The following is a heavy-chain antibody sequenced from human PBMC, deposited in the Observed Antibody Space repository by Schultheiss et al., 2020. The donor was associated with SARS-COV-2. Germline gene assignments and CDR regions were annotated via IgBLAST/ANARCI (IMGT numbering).Heavy chain of an antibody. D-gene: IGHD2-21*02. CDR3: ARDSTYCSGDCSFDY. CDR1: GFTFTNYA. CDR2: IWYEGINQ. Sequence: GGSLRLSCAASGFTFTNYAMHWVRQAPGKGLEWVAVIWYEGINQYYTDSVKGRFTISRDNSKNTLYLQMNSLRAEDTAIYYCARDSTYCSGDCSFDYWGQGTLVTVSS. V-gene: IGHV3-33*01. J-gene: IGHJ4*02.